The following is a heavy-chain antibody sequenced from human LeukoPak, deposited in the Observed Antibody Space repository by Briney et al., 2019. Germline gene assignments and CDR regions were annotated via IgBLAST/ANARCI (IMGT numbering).Heavy chain of an antibody. CDR3: ARIRDGYNDAYDI. V-gene: IGHV1-46*01. CDR1: GYTFTNYY. D-gene: IGHD5-24*01. J-gene: IGHJ3*02. Sequence: ASVKVSCKASGYTFTNYYIHWVRQAPGQGLEWMGLINPGGGNTNYAQNFQGRVIMTRDTSASTVYMQLSSLRSEDTAMYYCARIRDGYNDAYDIWGQGTVVTVPS. CDR2: INPGGGNT.